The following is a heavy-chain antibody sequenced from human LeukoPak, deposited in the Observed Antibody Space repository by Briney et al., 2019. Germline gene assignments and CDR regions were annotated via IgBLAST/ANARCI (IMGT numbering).Heavy chain of an antibody. CDR3: AKGREYVDFFDY. CDR1: GYTFTSYD. CDR2: INPNSGGT. D-gene: IGHD3-10*01. Sequence: ASVKVSCKASGYTFTSYDINWVRQATGQGLEWMGWINPNSGGTNYAQKFQGRVTMTRDTSISTAYMELSRLRSDDTAVYYCAKGREYVDFFDYWGQGTLVTVSS. V-gene: IGHV1-2*02. J-gene: IGHJ4*02.